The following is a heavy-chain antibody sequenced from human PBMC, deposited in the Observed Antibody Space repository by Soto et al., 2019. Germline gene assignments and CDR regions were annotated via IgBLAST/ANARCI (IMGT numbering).Heavy chain of an antibody. CDR2: ISGGGETT. D-gene: IGHD3-10*01. CDR3: AFNSGSGSYYFDY. J-gene: IGHJ4*02. Sequence: EVQLLESGGGLVQPGGSLRLSCAASGFTFSSYAMWWVRQAPGKGLECVSAISGGGETTYYADSVKGRFTISSDNSKNTLYLQMNSLRAEDTAVYYCAFNSGSGSYYFDYWGQGPLVTVSS. CDR1: GFTFSSYA. V-gene: IGHV3-23*01.